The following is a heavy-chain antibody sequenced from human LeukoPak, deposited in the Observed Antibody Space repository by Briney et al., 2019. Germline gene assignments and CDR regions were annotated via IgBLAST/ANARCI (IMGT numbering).Heavy chain of an antibody. CDR2: IWYDGSNK. J-gene: IGHJ4*02. CDR3: AREYYYDSSGVLVPFDY. Sequence: GGSLRLSCAASGFTFSSYGMHWVRQAPGKGLEWVAVIWYDGSNKYYADSVKGRFTISRDNSKNTLYLQMNSLRAEDTAVYYCAREYYYDSSGVLVPFDYWGQGTLVTVSS. D-gene: IGHD3-22*01. V-gene: IGHV3-33*01. CDR1: GFTFSSYG.